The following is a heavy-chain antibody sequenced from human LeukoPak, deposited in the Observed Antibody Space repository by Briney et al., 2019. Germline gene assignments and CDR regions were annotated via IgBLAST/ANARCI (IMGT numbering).Heavy chain of an antibody. J-gene: IGHJ4*02. CDR2: IYYSGSS. CDR3: ARNRDGYNSFDY. CDR1: GGSISSYY. Sequence: SETLSLTCTVSGGSISSYYWSWIRQPPGKGLEWIGYIYYSGSSYYNPSLRSRVTISVDTSKNHFSLKLSSVTASDTAVYYCARNRDGYNSFDYWGQGTLVTVSS. D-gene: IGHD5-24*01. V-gene: IGHV4-59*06.